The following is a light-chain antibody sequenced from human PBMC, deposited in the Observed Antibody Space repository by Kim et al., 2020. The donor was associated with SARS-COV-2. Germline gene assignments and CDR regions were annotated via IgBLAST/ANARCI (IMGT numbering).Light chain of an antibody. V-gene: IGKV4-1*01. CDR3: QQYYSLVT. CDR1: QSVLFSSNNKNY. Sequence: IVMIQSPDSLAVSLGERATINCKSSQSVLFSSNNKNYLAWYQQKPGQPPKLLISWASTRESGVPDRFSGSGSGTDFTLTISSLQAEDVAVYYCQQYYSLVTFGGGTKLEI. J-gene: IGKJ4*01. CDR2: WAS.